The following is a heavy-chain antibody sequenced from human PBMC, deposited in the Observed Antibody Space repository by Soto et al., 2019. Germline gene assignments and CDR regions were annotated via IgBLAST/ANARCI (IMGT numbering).Heavy chain of an antibody. D-gene: IGHD3-22*01. CDR1: GFTFSSYA. CDR2: ISASGGTA. V-gene: IGHV3-23*01. CDR3: AKLTYPSDSTGYYYERVSGWIDS. Sequence: EVQLLESGGGLIQPGGSLRLSCAASGFTFSSYAMSWVRQAPGKGLEWVSGISASGGTANLADSVEGRCTISRDNXKXXXXXXXXXXXXEDTAVYYCAKLTYPSDSTGYYYERVSGWIDSWGQGTLVTVSS. J-gene: IGHJ5*01.